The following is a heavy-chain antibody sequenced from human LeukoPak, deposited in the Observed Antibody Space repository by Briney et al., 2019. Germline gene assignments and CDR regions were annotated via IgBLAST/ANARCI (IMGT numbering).Heavy chain of an antibody. J-gene: IGHJ4*02. CDR3: ARDLEPFGELSTHFDY. D-gene: IGHD3-10*01. Sequence: PSQTLSLTCAISGDSVSSNSAAWNWIRQSPSRGLEWLGRTYYRSKWYNDYAVSVKSRITINPDTSKNQFSLQLNSVTPEDTAVYYCARDLEPFGELSTHFDYWGQGALVTVSS. CDR1: GDSVSSNSAA. V-gene: IGHV6-1*01. CDR2: TYYRSKWYN.